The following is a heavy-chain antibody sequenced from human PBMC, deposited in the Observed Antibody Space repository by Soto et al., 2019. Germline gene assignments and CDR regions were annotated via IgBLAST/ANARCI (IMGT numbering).Heavy chain of an antibody. D-gene: IGHD3-22*01. Sequence: GGSLRLSCAASGFSVSSNYMTWVRQAPGKGLEWVSVIYTGGSTYYADSVKGRFTISRDNSKNTLYLQMNSLRAEDTAVYYCARELDTWGYILAYWGQGTLVTVSS. CDR1: GFSVSSNY. V-gene: IGHV3-53*01. J-gene: IGHJ4*02. CDR2: IYTGGST. CDR3: ARELDTWGYILAY.